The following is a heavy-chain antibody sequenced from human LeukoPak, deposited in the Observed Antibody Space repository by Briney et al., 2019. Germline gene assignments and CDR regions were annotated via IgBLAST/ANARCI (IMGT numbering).Heavy chain of an antibody. CDR3: ATSAGIMGSCDY. CDR1: GFTFSSYA. J-gene: IGHJ4*02. D-gene: IGHD2-8*01. V-gene: IGHV3-23*01. CDR2: ISGSGGNT. Sequence: GGSLRLSCAASGFTFSSYAVSWVRQAPGKGLEWVSSISGSGGNTYYADSVKGRFTISRDNSKNTLYLQMNSLRAEDTAVYYCATSAGIMGSCDYWGQGTLVTVSS.